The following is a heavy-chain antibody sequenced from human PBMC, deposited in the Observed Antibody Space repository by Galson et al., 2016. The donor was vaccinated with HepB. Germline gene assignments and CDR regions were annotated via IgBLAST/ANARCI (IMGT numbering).Heavy chain of an antibody. CDR3: ARGPNYYGSGSYDY. CDR1: GFIFNAYG. CDR2: IWYDGSNK. J-gene: IGHJ4*02. D-gene: IGHD3-10*01. Sequence: SLRLSCAASGFIFNAYGLHWVRQAPGKGLEWVAVIWYDGSNKYYADSVKGRFIISRDNSKNTLYLLMNSLRAEDTAVYYCARGPNYYGSGSYDYWGQGTLVTVSS. V-gene: IGHV3-33*01.